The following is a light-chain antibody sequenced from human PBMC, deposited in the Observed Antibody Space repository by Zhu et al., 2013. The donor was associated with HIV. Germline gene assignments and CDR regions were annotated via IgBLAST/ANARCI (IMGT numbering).Light chain of an antibody. CDR2: GAS. Sequence: DIQMTQSPSSLSASVGDRVTITCRASQAISNYLAWYQQKPGKVPKLLIFGASTLQSGVPSRFAGSGSGTDFTLTITSLQPEDVATYYCQKYENAPWTFGQGTKVEIK. J-gene: IGKJ1*01. CDR1: QAISNY. CDR3: QKYENAPWT. V-gene: IGKV1-27*01.